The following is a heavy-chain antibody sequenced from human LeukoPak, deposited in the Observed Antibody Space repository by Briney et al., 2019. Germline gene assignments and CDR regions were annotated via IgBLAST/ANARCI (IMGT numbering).Heavy chain of an antibody. J-gene: IGHJ2*01. CDR3: ARDPTYWYFDL. CDR2: INSDGSTT. Sequence: GGSLRLSCAASGFTFSSYWMHWVRQAPGEGLVWVSRINSDGSTTTYADSVKGRFTISRDNAKNTLYLQMNSLRVEDTAVYYCARDPTYWYFDLWGRGTLVTVSS. V-gene: IGHV3-74*03. CDR1: GFTFSSYW.